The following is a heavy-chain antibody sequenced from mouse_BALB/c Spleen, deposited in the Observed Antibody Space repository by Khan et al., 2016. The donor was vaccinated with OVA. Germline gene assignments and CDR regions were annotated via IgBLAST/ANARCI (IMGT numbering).Heavy chain of an antibody. CDR2: IWAVGST. CDR1: GFSLTSVG. Sequence: QVQWRRSGPGLVTPSQSLSTTCTVPGFSLTSVGVHWVRQPPGKGLEGLGVIWAVGSTTYHSVPMSRLSTSNANSNSQVFLKMNSLPTDDTAMYYCAGLEDIWGQGTTLTVSS. CDR3: AGLEDI. J-gene: IGHJ2*01. D-gene: IGHD1-3*01. V-gene: IGHV2-9*02.